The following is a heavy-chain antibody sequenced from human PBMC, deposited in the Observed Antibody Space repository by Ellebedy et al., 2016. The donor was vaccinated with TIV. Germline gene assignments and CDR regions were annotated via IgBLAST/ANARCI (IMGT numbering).Heavy chain of an antibody. CDR1: GFTVSSNF. V-gene: IGHV3-53*01. CDR2: IYSGDRT. D-gene: IGHD2-15*01. J-gene: IGHJ4*02. CDR3: AGADCSGGNCYEFDY. Sequence: GGSLRLSCAASGFTVSSNFMTWVRQAPGKGLEWVSVIYSGDRTHYADSVWGRFTISRDSSKNTLYLQMSSLRAEDTAVYYCAGADCSGGNCYEFDYWGQGTLVTVSS.